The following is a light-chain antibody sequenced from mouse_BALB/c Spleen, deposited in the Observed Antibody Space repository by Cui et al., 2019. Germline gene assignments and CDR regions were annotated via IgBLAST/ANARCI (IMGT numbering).Light chain of an antibody. CDR3: HQWSSYPWT. Sequence: IVLTQSPAIMSASLGEEITLTCSASSRVSYMHWYQQKSGTSPKLLIYSPSTLASGVPSRFSGSGSGTFYSLTISSVEAEDAADYYCHQWSSYPWTFGGGTKLEIK. CDR1: SRVSY. CDR2: SPS. V-gene: IGKV4-80*01. J-gene: IGKJ1*01.